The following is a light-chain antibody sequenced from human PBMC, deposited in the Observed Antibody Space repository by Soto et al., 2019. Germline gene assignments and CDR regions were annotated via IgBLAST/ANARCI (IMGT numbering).Light chain of an antibody. J-gene: IGLJ7*01. CDR1: SSNIGAGYD. V-gene: IGLV1-40*01. CDR2: GNS. CDR3: QSYDSSLSGFAV. Sequence: QSVLTQPPSVSGAPGQRVTISCTGSSSNIGAGYDVHWYQQLPGTAPKLLIYGNSNRPSGVPDRFSGSKSGTSASLAITGLQAEDEAYYYCQSYDSSLSGFAVFGGGTQLTVL.